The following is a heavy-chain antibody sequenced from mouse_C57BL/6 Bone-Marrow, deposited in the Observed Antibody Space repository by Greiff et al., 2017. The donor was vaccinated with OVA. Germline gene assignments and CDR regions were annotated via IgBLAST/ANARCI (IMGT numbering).Heavy chain of an antibody. CDR3: TRDDGYIWYFDV. Sequence: EVQLQQSGTVLARPGASVKMSCKTSGYTFTSYWMHWVKQRPGQGLEWIGAIYPGNSDTSYNQKFKGKAKLTAVTSASTAYMELSSLTNEDSAVYCCTRDDGYIWYFDVWGTGTTVTVSS. CDR2: IYPGNSDT. CDR1: GYTFTSYW. D-gene: IGHD2-3*01. V-gene: IGHV1-5*01. J-gene: IGHJ1*03.